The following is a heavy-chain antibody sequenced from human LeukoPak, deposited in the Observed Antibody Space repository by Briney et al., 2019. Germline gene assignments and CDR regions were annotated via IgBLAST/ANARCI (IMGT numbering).Heavy chain of an antibody. V-gene: IGHV3-9*01. J-gene: IGHJ4*02. CDR2: ISWNSGSI. CDR3: ARFIAAPYYFDY. CDR1: GFTFSSYE. Sequence: GGSLRLSCAASGFTFSSYEMNWVRQAPGKGLEWVSGISWNSGSIGYADSVKGRFTISRDNAKNSLYLQMNSLRAEDTAVYYCARFIAAPYYFDYWGRGTLVTVSS. D-gene: IGHD6-13*01.